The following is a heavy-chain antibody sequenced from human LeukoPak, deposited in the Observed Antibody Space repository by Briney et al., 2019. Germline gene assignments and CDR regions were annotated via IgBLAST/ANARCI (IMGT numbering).Heavy chain of an antibody. Sequence: ASVKVSCKASGYTFTSYGISWVRQAPGQGLEWMGWISAYNGNTNYAQKLQGRVTMTTDTSTSTAYMELSSLRSEDTAVYYCARGRGVRYGGYTYYFDYWGQGTLVTVSS. CDR1: GYTFTSYG. CDR2: ISAYNGNT. CDR3: ARGRGVRYGGYTYYFDY. J-gene: IGHJ4*02. D-gene: IGHD5-12*01. V-gene: IGHV1-18*01.